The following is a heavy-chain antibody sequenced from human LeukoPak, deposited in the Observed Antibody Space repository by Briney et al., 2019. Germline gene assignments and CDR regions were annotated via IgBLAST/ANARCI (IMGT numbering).Heavy chain of an antibody. CDR3: ARGYSGYDLLGY. D-gene: IGHD5-12*01. V-gene: IGHV4-59*01. CDR1: GGSISSYY. J-gene: IGHJ4*02. Sequence: SETLSLTCTVSGGSISSYYWSWIRQPPGKGLEWIGYIYYSGSTNYNPSLKSRVTISVDTSKSQFSLKLSSVTAADTAVYYCARGYSGYDLLGYWGQGTLVTVSS. CDR2: IYYSGST.